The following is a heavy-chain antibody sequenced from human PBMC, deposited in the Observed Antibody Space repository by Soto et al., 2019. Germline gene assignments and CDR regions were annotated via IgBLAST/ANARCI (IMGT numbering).Heavy chain of an antibody. Sequence: EVHLLESGGALVQSGGSLRLSCAASGFTFSNFAMSWVRQAPGKGLEWVSGISGGGDNKDHADSVKGRFTISRGNFKNTLYLQMNSLRAEDTAVYYCGKGSDYVLKGTSFRKVQYYYYYMDVWGKGTTVTVSS. CDR3: GKGSDYVLKGTSFRKVQYYYYYMDV. CDR1: GFTFSNFA. D-gene: IGHD3-16*01. V-gene: IGHV3-23*01. CDR2: ISGGGDNK. J-gene: IGHJ6*03.